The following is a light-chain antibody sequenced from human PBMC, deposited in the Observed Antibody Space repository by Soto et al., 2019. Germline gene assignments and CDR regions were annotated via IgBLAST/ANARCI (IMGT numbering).Light chain of an antibody. CDR1: SSNIGSNY. Sequence: QSVLTQPPSASGTPGQRVTISCSGSSSNIGSNYVYWYQQLPGTAPKLLIYRNNQRPSGVPDRFSGSKSGTSASLAINGLRSEDEADYYCAAWDDSLSGVVFGGGTKVTVL. CDR2: RNN. CDR3: AAWDDSLSGVV. J-gene: IGLJ2*01. V-gene: IGLV1-47*01.